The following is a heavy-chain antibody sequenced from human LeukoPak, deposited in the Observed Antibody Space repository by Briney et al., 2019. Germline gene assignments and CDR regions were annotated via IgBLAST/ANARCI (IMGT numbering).Heavy chain of an antibody. Sequence: ASVKVSCKASGYTFTSYYMHWVRQAPGQGLEWMGIINPSGGSTSYAQKFQGRVTMTRDTSTSTVYMELSSLRSEDTAVYYCARADLSRFTIFGVPPGGYWGQGTLVTVSS. D-gene: IGHD3-3*01. CDR3: ARADLSRFTIFGVPPGGY. CDR1: GYTFTSYY. J-gene: IGHJ4*02. CDR2: INPSGGST. V-gene: IGHV1-46*01.